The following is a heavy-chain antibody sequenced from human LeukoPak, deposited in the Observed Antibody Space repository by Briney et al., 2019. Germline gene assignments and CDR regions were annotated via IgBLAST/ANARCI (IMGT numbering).Heavy chain of an antibody. CDR1: GFTVSSNY. J-gene: IGHJ2*01. V-gene: IGHV3-53*01. D-gene: IGHD3-22*01. CDR3: ARVYDSSGYYYRSWYFDL. Sequence: GASLRLSCAASGFTVSSNYMSWVRQAPGKGLEWVSVLYTGGSTYYADSVKGRFTISRDNSKNTVHLQMTSLRAEDTAVYYCARVYDSSGYYYRSWYFDLWGRGTLVAVSS. CDR2: LYTGGST.